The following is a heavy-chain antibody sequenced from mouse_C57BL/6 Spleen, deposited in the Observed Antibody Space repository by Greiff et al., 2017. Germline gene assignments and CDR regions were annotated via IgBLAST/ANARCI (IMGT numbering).Heavy chain of an antibody. Sequence: VQLQQPGAELVKPGASVKLSCKASGYTFTSYWMQWVKQRPGQGLEWIGEVDPSDSYTNYNQKFKGKATLTVDTSSSTAYMQLSSLTSEDSAVYYCARKNYSNSYYFDYWGQGTTLTVSS. D-gene: IGHD2-5*01. CDR1: GYTFTSYW. CDR2: VDPSDSYT. CDR3: ARKNYSNSYYFDY. V-gene: IGHV1-50*01. J-gene: IGHJ2*01.